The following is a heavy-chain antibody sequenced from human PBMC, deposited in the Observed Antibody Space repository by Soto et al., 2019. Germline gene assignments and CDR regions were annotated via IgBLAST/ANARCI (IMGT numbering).Heavy chain of an antibody. CDR2: ISTGSSTI. Sequence: LRLSCRASGFTLSDYEMHWVRQAPGKGLEWVSYISTGSSTIYYADSVKGRFTISRDNAENSLFLEMKSLRPEDTAVYYCARVRAGAANGYYGMDVWGQGTTVTVSS. V-gene: IGHV3-48*03. J-gene: IGHJ6*02. CDR1: GFTLSDYE. D-gene: IGHD1-26*01. CDR3: ARVRAGAANGYYGMDV.